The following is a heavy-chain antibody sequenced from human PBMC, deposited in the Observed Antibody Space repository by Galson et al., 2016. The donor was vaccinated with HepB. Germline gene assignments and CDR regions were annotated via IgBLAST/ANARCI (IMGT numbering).Heavy chain of an antibody. CDR3: ARDRGTRGEYFFDY. CDR1: GGSISGTNW. Sequence: LVKPSVTLSLTCAVSGGSISGTNWWSWVRQTPVKGLEWIGEVYPSGYTNYNPSLKSRVSMSADKSKNQFSMRLSSVTAADTAVYSCARDRGTRGEYFFDYWGQGILVTVSS. CDR2: VYPSGYT. J-gene: IGHJ4*02. D-gene: IGHD3-10*01. V-gene: IGHV4-4*02.